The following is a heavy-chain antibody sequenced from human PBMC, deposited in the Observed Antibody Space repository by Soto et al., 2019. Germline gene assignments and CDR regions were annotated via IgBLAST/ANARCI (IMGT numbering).Heavy chain of an antibody. CDR3: VRGLKWRDLDY. CDR1: GYTFTGYY. V-gene: IGHV1-2*02. Sequence: ASVKVSCKASGYTFTGYYVLWVRQAPGQGPECMGWINPYTGGTNYAQKFQGRVTMTRDTSISTAYMDLITLRSDDTAIYYCVRGLKWRDLDYWGQGTPVTVSS. CDR2: INPYTGGT. J-gene: IGHJ4*02. D-gene: IGHD2-15*01.